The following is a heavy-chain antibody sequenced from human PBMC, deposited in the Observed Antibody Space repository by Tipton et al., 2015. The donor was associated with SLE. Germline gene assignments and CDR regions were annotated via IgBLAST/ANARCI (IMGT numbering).Heavy chain of an antibody. D-gene: IGHD1-26*01. CDR1: GFTFSNYA. Sequence: GSLRLSCAASGFTFSNYAMSWVRQAPGKGLEWVSYISSSSSTIYYADSVKGRFTISRDNAKNTLYLQMNSLRAEDTAVYYCARGRVGPRADYWGQGTLVTVSS. V-gene: IGHV3-48*01. CDR2: ISSSSSTI. J-gene: IGHJ4*02. CDR3: ARGRVGPRADY.